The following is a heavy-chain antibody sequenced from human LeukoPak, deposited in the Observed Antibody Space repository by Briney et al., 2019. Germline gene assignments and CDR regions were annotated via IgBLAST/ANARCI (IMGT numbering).Heavy chain of an antibody. V-gene: IGHV1-2*02. D-gene: IGHD2-15*01. Sequence: ASVTVSFKASGYTFTVYYMHWVGQGPGQGQEWMGWINTNSGGTNYSQKFQGRGTITRDTTISKDYMEMRRLRSDEEAGVECEGGYCSGASCYYFHYWGQGTLVTVSS. CDR3: EGGYCSGASCYYFHY. CDR2: INTNSGGT. J-gene: IGHJ4*02. CDR1: GYTFTVYY.